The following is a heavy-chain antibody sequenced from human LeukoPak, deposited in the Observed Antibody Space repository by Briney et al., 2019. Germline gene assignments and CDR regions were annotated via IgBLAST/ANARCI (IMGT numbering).Heavy chain of an antibody. CDR3: VRAVPAAILGAFDI. D-gene: IGHD2-2*02. CDR1: GFTFSSYA. J-gene: IGHJ3*02. CDR2: ISWNSVSI. Sequence: GGSLKLSCAASGFTFSSYAMHWVRQAPGKGLEWVSGISWNSVSIDYADSVKGRFTISRDNAKNSLYLQMNSLRAEDTAVYYCVRAVPAAILGAFDIWGQGTMVTVSS. V-gene: IGHV3-9*01.